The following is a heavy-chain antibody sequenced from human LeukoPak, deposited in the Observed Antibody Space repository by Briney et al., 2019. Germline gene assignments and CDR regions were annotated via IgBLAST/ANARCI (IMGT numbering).Heavy chain of an antibody. D-gene: IGHD2-21*02. Sequence: GGSLRLSCAASGFTFSSYGMHWVRQAPGKGLEWVAAISYDGSNKYYADSVKGRFTISRDNSKNTLYLQMNSLRAEDTAVYYCAKDRLVTAIPSCYFDYWGQGTLVTVSS. CDR1: GFTFSSYG. J-gene: IGHJ4*02. V-gene: IGHV3-30*18. CDR3: AKDRLVTAIPSCYFDY. CDR2: ISYDGSNK.